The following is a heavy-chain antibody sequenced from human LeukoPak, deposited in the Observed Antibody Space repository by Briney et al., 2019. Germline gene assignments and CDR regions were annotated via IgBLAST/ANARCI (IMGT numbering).Heavy chain of an antibody. V-gene: IGHV3-33*06. CDR3: AKGLYRRVTTVTTSWFDP. CDR2: IWYDGSNK. D-gene: IGHD4-17*01. Sequence: GSLRLSCAASGFTFSSYGMHWVRQAPGKGLEWVAVIWYDGSNKYYADSVKGRFTISRDNSKNTLYLQMNSLRAEDTAVYYCAKGLYRRVTTVTTSWFDPWGQGTLVTVSS. CDR1: GFTFSSYG. J-gene: IGHJ5*02.